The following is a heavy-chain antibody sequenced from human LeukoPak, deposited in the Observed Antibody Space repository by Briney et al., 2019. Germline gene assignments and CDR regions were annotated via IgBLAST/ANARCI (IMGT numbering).Heavy chain of an antibody. V-gene: IGHV3-21*04. Sequence: GGSLRLSCAASGFTFSSYSMNWVRQAPGKGLEWVSSISSSSSYIYYADSVKGRFTISRDNAKNSLYLQMNSLRAEDTAVYYCARDEDGDYFSIWGQGTMVTVSS. D-gene: IGHD4-17*01. CDR1: GFTFSSYS. CDR2: ISSSSSYI. CDR3: ARDEDGDYFSI. J-gene: IGHJ3*02.